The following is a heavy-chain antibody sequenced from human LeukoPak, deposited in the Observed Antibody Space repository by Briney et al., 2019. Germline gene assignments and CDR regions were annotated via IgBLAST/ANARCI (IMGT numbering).Heavy chain of an antibody. J-gene: IGHJ4*02. D-gene: IGHD3-22*01. CDR2: ISYDGSNK. CDR1: GFTFSSYA. V-gene: IGHV3-30*04. CDR3: ARGGVVVITPFDY. Sequence: PGGSLRLSCAASGFTFSSYAVHWVRQAPGKGLEWVAVISYDGSNKYYADSVKGRFTISRDNSKNTLYLQMNSLRAEDTAVYYCARGGVVVITPFDYWCQGTLVTVSS.